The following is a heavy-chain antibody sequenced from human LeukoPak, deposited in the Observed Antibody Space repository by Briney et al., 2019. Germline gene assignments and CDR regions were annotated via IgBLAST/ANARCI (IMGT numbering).Heavy chain of an antibody. CDR3: AKAPVTTCSGAYCYPFDY. CDR2: ISVSGNT. CDR1: GFTLSSYA. D-gene: IGHD2-15*01. V-gene: IGHV3-23*01. J-gene: IGHJ4*02. Sequence: GGSLRLSCAASGFTLSSYAMSWVRQGPGKGLEWVSAISVSGNTYHADSVKGRFTISRDSYKSTLYLQMNSLRAEDAAVYYCAKAPVTTCSGAYCYPFDYWGQGTLVTVSS.